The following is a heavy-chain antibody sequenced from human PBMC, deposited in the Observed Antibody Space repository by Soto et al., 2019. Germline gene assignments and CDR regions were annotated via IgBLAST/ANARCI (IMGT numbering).Heavy chain of an antibody. J-gene: IGHJ4*02. CDR1: GYTFTSYG. D-gene: IGHD3-3*01. V-gene: IGHV1-18*01. CDR2: ISAYNGNT. Sequence: QVQLVQSGAEVKKPGASVKVSCKASGYTFTSYGISWVRQAPGQGLEWMGWISAYNGNTNYAQKLQGRVHMTTDTPTSTAYMELRSLRSADTAVYYCSGGSSFGVVTLYCDYCGQGTLVTV. CDR3: SGGSSFGVVTLYCDY.